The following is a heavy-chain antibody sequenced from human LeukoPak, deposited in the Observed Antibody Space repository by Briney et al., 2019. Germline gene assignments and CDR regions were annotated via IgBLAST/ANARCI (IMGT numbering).Heavy chain of an antibody. CDR3: GTLLSNGPFDY. J-gene: IGHJ4*02. CDR2: IIPIFGTA. Sequence: GSSVKVSCKASGGTFSSYAISWVRQAPGQGLEWMGGIIPIFGTANYAQKFQGRVTITADESTSTAYMELSRLRSDDTAVYYCGTLLSNGPFDYWGQGSLVTVSS. CDR1: GGTFSSYA. V-gene: IGHV1-69*01.